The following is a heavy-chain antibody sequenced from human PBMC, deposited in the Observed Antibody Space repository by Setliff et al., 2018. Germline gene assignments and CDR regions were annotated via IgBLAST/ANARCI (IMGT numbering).Heavy chain of an antibody. J-gene: IGHJ4*02. D-gene: IGHD3-10*01. CDR1: GYTFTSYA. Sequence: ASVKVSCKASGYTFTSYAMHWVRQAPGQRLEWMGWINAGNGNTNYAQKLQGRVTMTRNTSISTAYMELSSLRSEDTAVYYCARGGSGSYYWYWGQGTLVTVSS. CDR3: ARGGSGSYYWY. CDR2: INAGNGNT. V-gene: IGHV1-3*01.